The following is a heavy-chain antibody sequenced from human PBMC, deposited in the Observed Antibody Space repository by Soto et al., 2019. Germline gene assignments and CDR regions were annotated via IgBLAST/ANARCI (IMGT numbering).Heavy chain of an antibody. CDR2: ISYDGSNK. Sequence: GGSLRLSCAASGFTFSSYGMHWVRQAPGKGLEWVAVISYDGSNKYYADSVKGRFTISRDNSKNTLYLQMNSLRAEDTAVYYCAKAGIQLWLGMDVWGQGTTVTVSS. CDR3: AKAGIQLWLGMDV. D-gene: IGHD5-18*01. CDR1: GFTFSSYG. V-gene: IGHV3-30*18. J-gene: IGHJ6*02.